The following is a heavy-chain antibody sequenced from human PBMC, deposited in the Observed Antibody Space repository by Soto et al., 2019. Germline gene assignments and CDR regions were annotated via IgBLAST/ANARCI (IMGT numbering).Heavy chain of an antibody. CDR3: ARQVSGCSETNCYAGP. CDR2: IYDSGFT. V-gene: IGHV4-59*08. Sequence: QVQLQESGPGLVKPSETLSLTCTVSGGSISTHYWSWIRQPPGKGLEWIGYIYDSGFTNYNPSLKSRVTISVDTSKNQVSLKLSSVVAADTAMYYCARQVSGCSETNCYAGPWGQGTLVIVSS. D-gene: IGHD2-2*01. CDR1: GGSISTHY. J-gene: IGHJ5*02.